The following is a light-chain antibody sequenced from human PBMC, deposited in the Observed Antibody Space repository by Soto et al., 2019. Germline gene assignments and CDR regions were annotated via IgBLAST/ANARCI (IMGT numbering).Light chain of an antibody. V-gene: IGLV1-40*01. Sequence: QSVLTQPPSVSGAPGQRVTISCTGSSSNIGAGYDVHWYQQLPGTAPKLLIYGNSNRPSGVPDRFSGSKSGTSASLAITGLEAEDEAYYYCQAYDSSPSAVFGGGTKLTVL. CDR1: SSNIGAGYD. CDR2: GNS. CDR3: QAYDSSPSAV. J-gene: IGLJ2*01.